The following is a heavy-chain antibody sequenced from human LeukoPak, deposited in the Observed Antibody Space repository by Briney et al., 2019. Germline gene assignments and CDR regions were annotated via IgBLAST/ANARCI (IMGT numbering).Heavy chain of an antibody. D-gene: IGHD3-10*01. CDR1: GYTFTGYY. Sequence: ASVTVSFKASGYTFTGYYMHWVRQAPGQGLEWMGWINPNSGGTNYAQKFQGRVTMTRDTSISTAYMELSSLRYDDTAVYYCATNILVRDIINWFDPWGQGTLVTVSS. J-gene: IGHJ5*02. CDR3: ATNILVRDIINWFDP. V-gene: IGHV1-2*02. CDR2: INPNSGGT.